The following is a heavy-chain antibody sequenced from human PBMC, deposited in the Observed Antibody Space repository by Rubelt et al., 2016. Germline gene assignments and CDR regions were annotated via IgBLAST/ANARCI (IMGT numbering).Heavy chain of an antibody. J-gene: IGHJ6*02. CDR1: GFPFSGSP. V-gene: IGHV3-21*01. CDR2: ISSSSNYI. Sequence: GGSLRLSCAASGFPFSGSPMNWIRQAPGKGLEWVSFISSSSNYIHYADSVKGRFTISRDNAKNSLYLQMNSLRAEDTAAYYCATYCGSDPCYGWNYYGMDVWGQGTTVTVSS. D-gene: IGHD2-21*02. CDR3: ATYCGSDPCYGWNYYGMDV.